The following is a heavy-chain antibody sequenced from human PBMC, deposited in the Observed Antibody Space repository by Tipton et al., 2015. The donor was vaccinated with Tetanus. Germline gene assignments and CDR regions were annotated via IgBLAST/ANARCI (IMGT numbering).Heavy chain of an antibody. Sequence: SLRLSCEASGFIISNNNMNWVRQAPGKGLEWVSSISSTSRYIYYAESVKGRFTISRDNAKNSLFLEMNSLRGDDTAVYFCVSGSALDYWGQGTLITVSP. D-gene: IGHD6-25*01. CDR2: ISSTSRYI. CDR1: GFIISNNN. CDR3: VSGSALDY. V-gene: IGHV3-21*01. J-gene: IGHJ4*02.